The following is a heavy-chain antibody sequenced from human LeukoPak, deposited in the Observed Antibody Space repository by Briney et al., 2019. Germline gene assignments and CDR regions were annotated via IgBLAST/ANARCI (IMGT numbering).Heavy chain of an antibody. CDR3: ARAVFTMIVAFDY. CDR1: GGSFSGYY. V-gene: IGHV4-34*01. J-gene: IGHJ4*02. D-gene: IGHD3-22*01. CDR2: INHSGST. Sequence: SETLSLTCAVYGGSFSGYYWSWIRQPPGKGLEWIGEINHSGSTNYNPSLKSRVTISVDTSKNQFSLKLSSVTAADTAVYYCARAVFTMIVAFDYWGQGTLVTVSS.